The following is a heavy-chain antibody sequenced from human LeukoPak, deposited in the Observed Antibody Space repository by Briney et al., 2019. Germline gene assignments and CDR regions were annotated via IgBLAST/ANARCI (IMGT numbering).Heavy chain of an antibody. Sequence: GGSLRLSCAASGFNFNNYWMHWVRQAPGKGLEWVANIKEDGSKRYYVDSVKGRFSISRDNAKNSLYLQMDSLRAEDTAVYYCARDSLLRYFDWLAAWGQGTLVTVSS. V-gene: IGHV3-7*03. D-gene: IGHD3-9*01. CDR1: GFNFNNYW. J-gene: IGHJ5*02. CDR2: IKEDGSKR. CDR3: ARDSLLRYFDWLAA.